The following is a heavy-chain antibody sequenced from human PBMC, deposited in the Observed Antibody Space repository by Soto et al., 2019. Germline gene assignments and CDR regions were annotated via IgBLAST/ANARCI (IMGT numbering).Heavy chain of an antibody. CDR1: GFTFSSYA. CDR2: ISGSGGST. D-gene: IGHD2-21*02. V-gene: IGHV3-23*01. CDR3: AKGAVRRAYCGGDCYSYFQH. Sequence: GGSLRLSCAASGFTFSSYAMSWVRQAPGKGLEWVSAISGSGGSTYYADSVKGRFTISRDNSKNTLYLQMNSLRAEDTAVYCCAKGAVRRAYCGGDCYSYFQHWGQGTLVTVSS. J-gene: IGHJ1*01.